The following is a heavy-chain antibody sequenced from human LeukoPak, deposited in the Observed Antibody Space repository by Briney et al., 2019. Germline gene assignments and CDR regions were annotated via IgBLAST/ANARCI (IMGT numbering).Heavy chain of an antibody. Sequence: GGSLRLSCTTSGFTFGDYAMSWFRQAPGKGLEWVGFIRSKTYGGTREYGASVTGRFTISRDDSKSIAYLQMNSLKTEDTAVYYCTRERGSGWPYYFDFWGQGTLVTVSS. J-gene: IGHJ4*02. CDR1: GFTFGDYA. D-gene: IGHD6-19*01. V-gene: IGHV3-49*03. CDR3: TRERGSGWPYYFDF. CDR2: IRSKTYGGTR.